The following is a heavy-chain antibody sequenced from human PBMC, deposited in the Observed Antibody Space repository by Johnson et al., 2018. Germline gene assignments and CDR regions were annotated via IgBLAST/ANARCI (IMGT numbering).Heavy chain of an antibody. V-gene: IGHV5-51*03. CDR3: ARRRGCDAFDI. J-gene: IGHJ3*02. Sequence: VQLVQSGAEVKKPGESLKISCRGSGYNFPNYWIGWVRQTSGTGLEWMGIIYSGNSTRRYSPSFEGRVTISVDKSMRTAYLPWSSLKAPDTAMYYCARRRGCDAFDIWGQGTMVTVSS. CDR2: IYSGNSTR. CDR1: GYNFPNYW.